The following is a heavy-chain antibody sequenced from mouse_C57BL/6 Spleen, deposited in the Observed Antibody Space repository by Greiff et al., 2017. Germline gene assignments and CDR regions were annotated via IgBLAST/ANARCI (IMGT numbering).Heavy chain of an antibody. CDR2: FYPGSGST. D-gene: IGHD2-4*01. CDR1: GYTFTEYT. V-gene: IGHV1-62-2*01. CDR3: ARHEYNDYDYTWFAY. J-gene: IGHJ3*01. Sequence: QVQLPQSGAELVKPGASVKLSCKASGYTFTEYTIHWVKQRSGQGLEWIGWFYPGSGSTKYTEKFKDKATLTADKSSSTAYMELSRLTSEDTAVYFCARHEYNDYDYTWFAYWGQGTLVTVSA.